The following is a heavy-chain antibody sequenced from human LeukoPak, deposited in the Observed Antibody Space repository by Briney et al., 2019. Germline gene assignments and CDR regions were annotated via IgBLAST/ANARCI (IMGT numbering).Heavy chain of an antibody. D-gene: IGHD6-13*01. CDR2: IYSGGST. CDR1: GFTVSSNY. J-gene: IGHJ4*02. Sequence: GGSLRLSCAASGFTVSSNYMSWVRQAPGKGLEWVSVIYSGGSTYYADSVKGRFTISRDNSKNTLYLQMNSLRAEDTAVYYCAKDRGIAAAGGDYFDYWGQGTLVTVSS. V-gene: IGHV3-66*01. CDR3: AKDRGIAAAGGDYFDY.